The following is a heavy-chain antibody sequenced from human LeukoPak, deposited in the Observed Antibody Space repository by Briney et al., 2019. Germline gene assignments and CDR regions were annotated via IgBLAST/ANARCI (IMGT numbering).Heavy chain of an antibody. D-gene: IGHD6-13*01. J-gene: IGHJ4*02. CDR2: IYSGGST. CDR3: AKGENIAAAGTLYY. V-gene: IGHV3-53*01. Sequence: GGSLRLSCAASGLTVSSNSMSWVRQAPGKGLEWVSFIYSGGSTYYADSVKGRFTISRDNSKNTLYLQMNSLRAEDTAVYYCAKGENIAAAGTLYYWGQGTLVTVSS. CDR1: GLTVSSNS.